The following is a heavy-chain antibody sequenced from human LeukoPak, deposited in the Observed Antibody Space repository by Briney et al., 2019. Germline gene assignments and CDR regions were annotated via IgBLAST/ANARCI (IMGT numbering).Heavy chain of an antibody. CDR1: GGTFSSYA. CDR2: IIPIFGTA. CDR3: ARLDRDGYSDGY. D-gene: IGHD5-24*01. V-gene: IGHV1-69*05. J-gene: IGHJ4*02. Sequence: SVKVSCKASGGTFSSYAISWVRQAPGQGLEWMGRIIPIFGTANYAQEFQGRVTITTDESTSTAYMELSSLRSEDTAVYYCARLDRDGYSDGYWGQGTLVTVSS.